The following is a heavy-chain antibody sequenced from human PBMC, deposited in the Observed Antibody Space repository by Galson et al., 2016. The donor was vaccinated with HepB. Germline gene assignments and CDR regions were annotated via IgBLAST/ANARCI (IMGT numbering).Heavy chain of an antibody. J-gene: IGHJ4*02. D-gene: IGHD3-16*01. V-gene: IGHV4-39*07. CDR2: IYYSGTT. CDR3: ARGFGGGGLGY. CDR1: GGSISSSTYY. Sequence: TLSLTCIVSGGSISSSTYYWGWIRQPPGKGLDWIGSIYYSGTTYYNPSLTSRVTISVDKSKNQVSLKLSSVIAADTAVYYCARGFGGGGLGYWGQGTLVAVSS.